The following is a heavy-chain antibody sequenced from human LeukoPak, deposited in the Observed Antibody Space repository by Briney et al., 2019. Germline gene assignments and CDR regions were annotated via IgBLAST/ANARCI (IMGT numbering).Heavy chain of an antibody. CDR2: ISSSGSYR. V-gene: IGHV3-48*03. CDR3: ARGMTDYYYGSGDEVDY. D-gene: IGHD3-10*01. J-gene: IGHJ4*02. Sequence: GGSLRLSCAASGFTFSSYELNWVRQAPGKGLEWVSYISSSGSYRYYADSVKGRFTISRDNAKNSLYLQMNSLRAEVTAVYYCARGMTDYYYGSGDEVDYWGQGTLVTVSS. CDR1: GFTFSSYE.